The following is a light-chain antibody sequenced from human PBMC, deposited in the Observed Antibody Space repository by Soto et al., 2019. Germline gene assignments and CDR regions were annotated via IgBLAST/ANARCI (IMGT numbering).Light chain of an antibody. CDR3: QQYHNWPA. V-gene: IGKV3-15*01. CDR1: QSVFSS. J-gene: IGKJ1*01. CDR2: GAA. Sequence: TRSAGTLSLSPGERATLSCRASQSVFSSLAWYQQKPGQAPRLLIYGAATRATGIPARFSGSGSGTEFTLTISSLQSEDFAVYYCQQYHNWPAFGQGTKVDI.